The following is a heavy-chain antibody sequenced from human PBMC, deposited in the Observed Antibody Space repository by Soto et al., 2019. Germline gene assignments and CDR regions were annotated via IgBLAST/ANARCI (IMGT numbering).Heavy chain of an antibody. CDR2: IYHSGST. J-gene: IGHJ6*03. CDR3: ARSGYCSSTSCPGGYYYMDV. V-gene: IGHV4-4*02. D-gene: IGHD2-2*01. Sequence: SETLSLTCAVSSGSISSSNWWSWVRQPPGKGLEWIGEIYHSGSTNYNPSLKSRVIISVDKSKNQFSLKLSSVTAADTAVYYCARSGYCSSTSCPGGYYYMDVWGKGTTVTVSS. CDR1: SGSISSSNW.